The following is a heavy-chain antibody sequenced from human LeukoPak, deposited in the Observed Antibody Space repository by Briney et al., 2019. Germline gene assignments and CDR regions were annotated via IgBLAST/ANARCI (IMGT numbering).Heavy chain of an antibody. V-gene: IGHV4-39*01. D-gene: IGHD2-15*01. J-gene: IGHJ5*02. CDR3: ATLVRAAWWFDP. Sequence: SETLSLTCTVSGGSISSSSYYWGWLRQPPGKGLEWIGSIYYSGSTYYNPSPKSRVTISVDTSKNQFSLKLSSVTAADTAVYYCATLVRAAWWFDPWGQGTLVTVSS. CDR1: GGSISSSSYY. CDR2: IYYSGST.